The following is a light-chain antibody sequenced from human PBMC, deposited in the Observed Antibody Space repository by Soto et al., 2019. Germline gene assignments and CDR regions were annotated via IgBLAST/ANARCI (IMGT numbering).Light chain of an antibody. CDR3: QQYKAYSYT. CDR1: QSLNIW. J-gene: IGKJ2*01. CDR2: KAS. V-gene: IGKV1-5*03. Sequence: DIEMTQCPSTLSASVGDRVTITCRETQSLNIWLAWYQQKPGKAPKLLISKASSLESGVPSRFSGSGSGTEFSLTISSLQPDDFATYYCQQYKAYSYTFGQ.